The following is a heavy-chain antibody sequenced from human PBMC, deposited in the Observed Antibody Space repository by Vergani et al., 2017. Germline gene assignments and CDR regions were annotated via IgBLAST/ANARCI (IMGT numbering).Heavy chain of an antibody. V-gene: IGHV3-30*01. Sequence: VQLVESGGGLVQPGGSLKLSCAASGFTFSGSAMHWVRQAPGKGLEWVAVISYDGSNQYYADSVKGRFTISRDNSKNTLYLQMNSLRAEDTAGYYFARDRITMIVVVSSVYGMDVWGQGTTVTVSS. D-gene: IGHD3-22*01. CDR3: ARDRITMIVVVSSVYGMDV. CDR2: ISYDGSNQ. J-gene: IGHJ6*02. CDR1: GFTFSGSA.